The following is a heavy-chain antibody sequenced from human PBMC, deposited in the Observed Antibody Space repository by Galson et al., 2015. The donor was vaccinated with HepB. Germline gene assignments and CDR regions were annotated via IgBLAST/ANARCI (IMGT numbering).Heavy chain of an antibody. V-gene: IGHV3-33*01. Sequence: SLRLSCAASGFTFSSYGMHWVRQTPGKGLEWVAVIWYDGSNKYYADSVKGRFTISRDNSKNTLYLQMNSLRAEDTAVYYCARGSYYYDSNGYQGYYFDYWGQGTLVTVSS. CDR2: IWYDGSNK. J-gene: IGHJ4*02. D-gene: IGHD3-22*01. CDR3: ARGSYYYDSNGYQGYYFDY. CDR1: GFTFSSYG.